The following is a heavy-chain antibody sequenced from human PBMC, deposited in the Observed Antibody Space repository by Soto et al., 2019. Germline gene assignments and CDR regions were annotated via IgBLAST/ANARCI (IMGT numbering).Heavy chain of an antibody. Sequence: ASVKVSCKASGYTFTSYGISWVRQAPGQGLEWMGWISAYNGNTNYAQKLQGRVTMTTDTSTSTAYMELRSLRSDDTAVYYCAREIPYDILTGNYYYGMDVWGQGTTVTVSS. V-gene: IGHV1-18*01. CDR3: AREIPYDILTGNYYYGMDV. J-gene: IGHJ6*02. CDR1: GYTFTSYG. CDR2: ISAYNGNT. D-gene: IGHD3-9*01.